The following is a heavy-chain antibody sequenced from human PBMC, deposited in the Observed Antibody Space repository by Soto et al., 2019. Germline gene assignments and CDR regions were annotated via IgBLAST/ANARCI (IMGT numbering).Heavy chain of an antibody. Sequence: QVQLVESGGGVVQPGRSLRLSCAASGFTFSSYAMHWVRQAPGKGLEWVAVISYDGSNKYYADSVKGRFTISRDNSKNTRYLQMNSLRAEDTAVYYCARVGAGDTDYWGQGTLVTVSS. D-gene: IGHD3-10*01. CDR1: GFTFSSYA. V-gene: IGHV3-30-3*01. J-gene: IGHJ4*02. CDR3: ARVGAGDTDY. CDR2: ISYDGSNK.